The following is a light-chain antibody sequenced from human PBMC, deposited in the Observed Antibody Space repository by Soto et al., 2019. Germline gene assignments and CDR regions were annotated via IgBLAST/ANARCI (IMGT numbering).Light chain of an antibody. Sequence: EIVLTQSPGTLSLSPGERATLSCRASQSVSSSYLAWCQQKPGQAPRLLIYGASSRATGIPDRFSGSGSGTDFTLTISRLEPEDFAVYYCQQYGSSRLTFSQGTKVDIK. J-gene: IGKJ1*01. CDR2: GAS. CDR3: QQYGSSRLT. V-gene: IGKV3-20*01. CDR1: QSVSSSY.